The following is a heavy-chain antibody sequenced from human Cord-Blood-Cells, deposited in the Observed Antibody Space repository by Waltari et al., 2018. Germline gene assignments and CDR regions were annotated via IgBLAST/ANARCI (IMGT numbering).Heavy chain of an antibody. Sequence: QVQLQESGPGLVKPSETLSLTCAVSGYSISSGSYWGWIRQPPGKGLEWIGSIYHSGSTYYNPSLKSRVTISVDTSKNQFSLKLSSVTAADTAVYYCAREIDTAMVYFDYWGQGTLVTVSS. J-gene: IGHJ4*02. V-gene: IGHV4-38-2*02. CDR3: AREIDTAMVYFDY. D-gene: IGHD5-18*01. CDR2: IYHSGST. CDR1: GYSISSGSY.